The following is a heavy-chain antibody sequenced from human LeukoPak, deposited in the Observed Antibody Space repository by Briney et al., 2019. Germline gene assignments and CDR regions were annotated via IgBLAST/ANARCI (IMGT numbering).Heavy chain of an antibody. CDR2: IRYDGSNK. Sequence: GGSLRLSCAASGFTFNTYGMHWVRQAPGKGLEWVAFIRYDGSNKYYADSVKGRFTISRDNSKNTLYLQMDSLRAEDTAVYYCAKDGGYYSGYFDYWGQETLVTVSS. D-gene: IGHD3-22*01. V-gene: IGHV3-30*02. J-gene: IGHJ4*02. CDR1: GFTFNTYG. CDR3: AKDGGYYSGYFDY.